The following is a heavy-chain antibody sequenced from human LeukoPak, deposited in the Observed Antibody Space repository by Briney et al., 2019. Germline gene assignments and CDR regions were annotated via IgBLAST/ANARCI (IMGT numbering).Heavy chain of an antibody. D-gene: IGHD5-24*01. J-gene: IGHJ4*02. Sequence: SETLSLTCTVSGGSISRYYWSWIRQPAGKGLEWIGRIYSTGSTNYNSSPKNRVTMSVDTSKNQFSLKLSSVTAADTAVYYCARVRDGGLDYWGQGTLVTVSS. CDR2: IYSTGST. CDR1: GGSISRYY. CDR3: ARVRDGGLDY. V-gene: IGHV4-4*07.